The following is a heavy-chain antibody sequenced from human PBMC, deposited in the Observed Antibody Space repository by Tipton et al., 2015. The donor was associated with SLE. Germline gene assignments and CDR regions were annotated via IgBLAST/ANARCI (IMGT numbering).Heavy chain of an antibody. CDR3: ARGESGPHYYGSGRRYDS. V-gene: IGHV3-48*01. J-gene: IGHJ4*02. D-gene: IGHD3-10*01. CDR1: GFTFSTYG. CDR2: ISTSSTTI. Sequence: GSLRLSCAASGFTFSTYGMNWVRQAPGKGLEWISYISTSSTTIYYADSVKGRFTISRDNAKDSLYLQMNSLRAEDTAMYYCARGESGPHYYGSGRRYDSWGQGTLVTVSS.